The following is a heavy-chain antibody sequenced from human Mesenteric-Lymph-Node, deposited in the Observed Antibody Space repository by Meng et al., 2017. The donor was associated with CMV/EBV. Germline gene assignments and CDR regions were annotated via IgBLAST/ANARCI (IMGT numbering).Heavy chain of an antibody. CDR2: IKHSGST. V-gene: IGHV4-34*01. CDR1: SFSNYY. CDR3: ARGPTLNYDILTGYYYFDY. D-gene: IGHD3-9*01. Sequence: SFSNYYWTWIRQPPGKGLEWIGKIKHSGSTNYNPSLKSRVTISVDTSKNQFFLRLSSVTAADTAVYYCARGPTLNYDILTGYYYFDYWGQGTLVTVSS. J-gene: IGHJ4*02.